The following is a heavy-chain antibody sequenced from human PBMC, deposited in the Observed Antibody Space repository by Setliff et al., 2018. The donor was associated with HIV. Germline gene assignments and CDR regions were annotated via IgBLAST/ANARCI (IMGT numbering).Heavy chain of an antibody. D-gene: IGHD1-1*01. V-gene: IGHV3-74*03. CDR2: INTDGSSA. Sequence: PGGSLRLSCAASGFTFSNSWMHWVRQAPGKGLVWVSRINTDGSSATYADSVKGRFTISRDNTKNFVFLEMTNLRPEDTALYFCAKDYGDGHNWGAFDISGQGTMVTVS. CDR3: AKDYGDGHNWGAFDI. CDR1: GFTFSNSW. J-gene: IGHJ3*02.